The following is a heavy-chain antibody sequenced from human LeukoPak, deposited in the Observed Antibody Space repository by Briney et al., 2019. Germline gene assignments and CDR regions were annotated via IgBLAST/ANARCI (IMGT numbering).Heavy chain of an antibody. V-gene: IGHV4-59*01. CDR1: GGSISSYY. J-gene: IGHJ2*01. D-gene: IGHD3-16*01. Sequence: SETLSLTCTVSGGSISSYYWSWIRQPPGKGLEWIGYIYSSGSTNYNPSLKSRLTISVDTSKNQFSLKLSSVTAADTAVYYCARGSYYYDAGLDLWGRGALVTVSS. CDR3: ARGSYYYDAGLDL. CDR2: IYSSGST.